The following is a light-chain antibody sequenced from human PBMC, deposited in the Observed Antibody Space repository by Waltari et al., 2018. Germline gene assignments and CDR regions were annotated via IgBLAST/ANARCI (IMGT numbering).Light chain of an antibody. CDR1: DSDVRAYDF. Sequence: QSALTQPASVSGSPGQSITISCPGTDSDVRAYDFVPWYQQHPGKAPHLIIYEVSNRPSGISNRFSAAKSGNTASLTISGLQAEDEADYYCSSYTTSSAPGVFGTGTRVTVL. J-gene: IGLJ1*01. CDR2: EVS. CDR3: SSYTTSSAPGV. V-gene: IGLV2-14*01.